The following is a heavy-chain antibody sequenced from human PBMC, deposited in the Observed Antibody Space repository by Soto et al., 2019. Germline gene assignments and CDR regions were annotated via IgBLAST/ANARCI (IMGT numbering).Heavy chain of an antibody. CDR1: GYSFTSYW. CDR3: AIEGAAAGTGGRYNWFDP. CDR2: IYPGDSDT. J-gene: IGHJ5*02. D-gene: IGHD6-13*01. V-gene: IGHV5-51*01. Sequence: GESLKISCKGSGYSFTSYWIGWVRQMPGKGLEWMGIIYPGDSDTRYSPSFQGQVTISADKSIGTAYLQWSSLKASDTAMYYCAIEGAAAGTGGRYNWFDPWGQGTLVTVSS.